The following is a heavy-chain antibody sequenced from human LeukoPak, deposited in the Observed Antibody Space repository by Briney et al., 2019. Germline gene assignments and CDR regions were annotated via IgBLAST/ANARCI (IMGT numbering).Heavy chain of an antibody. V-gene: IGHV3-30*18. CDR1: AFTFSSYG. J-gene: IGHJ4*02. D-gene: IGHD5-18*01. CDR2: LSHDGTNK. Sequence: PGGSLRLSCAASAFTFSSYGMHWVRQAPGKGLEWVAFLSHDGTNKFYTDSVKDRFTISRDNSKYTLYLQMNSLRPEDSAIYYCAKTKGLGRGYISPVDSWGQGTLVTVSS. CDR3: AKTKGLGRGYISPVDS.